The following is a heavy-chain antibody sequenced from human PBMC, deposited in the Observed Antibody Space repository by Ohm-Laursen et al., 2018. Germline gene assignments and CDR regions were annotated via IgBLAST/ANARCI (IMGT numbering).Heavy chain of an antibody. CDR2: TYYGSKWYN. J-gene: IGHJ4*02. CDR3: ARGRVYGISRPFDY. D-gene: IGHD6-13*01. V-gene: IGHV6-1*01. CDR1: GDSVSSNSAA. Sequence: QTLSLTCATSGDSVSSNSAAWNWIRQSPSRGLEWLGRTYYGSKWYNDYAVSVKSRITINPDTSKNQFSLQLNSVTPEDTAVYYCARGRVYGISRPFDYWGQGTLVTVSS.